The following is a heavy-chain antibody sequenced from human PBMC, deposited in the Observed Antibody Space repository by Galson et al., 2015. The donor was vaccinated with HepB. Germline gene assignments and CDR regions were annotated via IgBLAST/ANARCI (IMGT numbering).Heavy chain of an antibody. CDR3: ARDSRGVTAEKAFDI. CDR1: GGTFSSYA. J-gene: IGHJ3*02. Sequence: SVKVSCKASGGTFSSYAISWVRQAPGQGLEWMGGIIPIFGTANYAQKFQGRVTITGDESTNTAYMELSSLRSEDTAVYYCARDSRGVTAEKAFDIWGQGTMVTVSS. D-gene: IGHD2-21*02. V-gene: IGHV1-69*13. CDR2: IIPIFGTA.